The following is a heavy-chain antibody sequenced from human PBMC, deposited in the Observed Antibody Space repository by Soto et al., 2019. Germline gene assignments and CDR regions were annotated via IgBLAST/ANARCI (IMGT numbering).Heavy chain of an antibody. CDR2: TYYRSKWYN. CDR1: GDSVSSNSAA. J-gene: IGHJ5*02. CDR3: ARDPLSYCSSTSCYTRGWFDP. D-gene: IGHD2-2*02. Sequence: SQTLSLTCAISGDSVSSNSAAWNRIRQSPSRGLEWLGRTYYRSKWYNDYAVSVKSRITINPDTSKNQFSLQLNSVTPEDTAVYYCARDPLSYCSSTSCYTRGWFDPWGQGTLVTVSS. V-gene: IGHV6-1*01.